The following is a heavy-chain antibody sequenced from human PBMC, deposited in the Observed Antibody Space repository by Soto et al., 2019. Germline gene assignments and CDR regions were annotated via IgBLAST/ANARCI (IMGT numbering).Heavy chain of an antibody. Sequence: SETLSLTCTVSGGSISSYYWSWIRQPPGKGLEWIGYIYYSGSTNYNPSLKSRVTISVDTSKNQFSLKLSSVTAADTAVYYCARAYTYYDILTGYQRWYFDYWGQGTPVTVSS. D-gene: IGHD3-9*01. CDR2: IYYSGST. CDR1: GGSISSYY. CDR3: ARAYTYYDILTGYQRWYFDY. V-gene: IGHV4-59*01. J-gene: IGHJ4*02.